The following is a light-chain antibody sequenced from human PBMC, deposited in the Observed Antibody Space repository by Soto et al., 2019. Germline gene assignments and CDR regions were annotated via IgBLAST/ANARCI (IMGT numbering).Light chain of an antibody. CDR1: QSLPHSNGYNY. CDR3: MQALQTPLT. J-gene: IGKJ2*01. V-gene: IGKV2-28*01. CDR2: LGS. Sequence: DIVMTQSPLSLPVTPGEPASISCRSSQSLPHSNGYNYLDWYLQKPGQSPQLLIYLGSNRASGVPHRFSGSGSGTDFTLKISRVEAEDVGVYYCMQALQTPLTFGQGTKLEIK.